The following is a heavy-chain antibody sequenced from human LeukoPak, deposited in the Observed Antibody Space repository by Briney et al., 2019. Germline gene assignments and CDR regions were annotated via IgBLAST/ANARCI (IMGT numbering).Heavy chain of an antibody. Sequence: PGGSLRLSCAASGFTFSSYAMSWVRQAPGKRLEWVSAISGSGGSTYYADSVKGRCTISRDNSKNTLYLQMNSLRAEDTAVYYCAPRGDLNWFDPWGQGTLVTVSS. CDR1: GFTFSSYA. D-gene: IGHD7-27*01. V-gene: IGHV3-23*01. J-gene: IGHJ5*02. CDR3: APRGDLNWFDP. CDR2: ISGSGGST.